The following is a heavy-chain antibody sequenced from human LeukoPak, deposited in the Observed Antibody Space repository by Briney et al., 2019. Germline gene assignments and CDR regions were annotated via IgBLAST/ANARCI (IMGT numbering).Heavy chain of an antibody. V-gene: IGHV1-46*01. D-gene: IGHD5-12*01. Sequence: ASVKVSCKSSGYIFTSYYMHWVRQAPGQGLEWMGIINPSGGSTSYAQKFQGRVTMTRDMSTSTVYMELSSLRSEDTAVYYCAREGYSGYGHMDVWGKGTTVTVSS. CDR1: GYIFTSYY. J-gene: IGHJ6*03. CDR2: INPSGGST. CDR3: AREGYSGYGHMDV.